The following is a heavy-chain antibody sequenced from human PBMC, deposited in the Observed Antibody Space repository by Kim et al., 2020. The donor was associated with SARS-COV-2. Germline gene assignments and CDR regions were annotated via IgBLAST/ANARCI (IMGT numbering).Heavy chain of an antibody. CDR2: VGSGGGST. D-gene: IGHD3-10*02. V-gene: IGHV3-23*01. CDR3: AKSLGSGTDS. J-gene: IGHJ4*02. CDR1: GFTFSNYV. Sequence: GGSLRLSCAASGFTFSNYVMTWVRQAPGKGLEWVSSVGSGGGSTYYAESVKGRFSISRDNSKNTLYLQMNSLRAEDTAVYYCAKSLGSGTDSWGQGALVTVSS.